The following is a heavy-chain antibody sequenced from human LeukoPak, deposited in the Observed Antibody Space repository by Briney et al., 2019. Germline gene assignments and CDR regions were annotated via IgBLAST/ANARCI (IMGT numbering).Heavy chain of an antibody. CDR3: ARALVGAATLYY. CDR2: IYTDDSDT. CDR1: GSGFTTYW. D-gene: IGHD1-26*01. Sequence: AASLKISSKGAGSGFTTYWIAWVRQMARKGLERMGVIYTDDSDTRYSQSFQGQVTLSADKSISTAYLQWSSLKDSDTAIYYCARALVGAATLYYWGQGTQVTVSS. J-gene: IGHJ4*02. V-gene: IGHV5-51*01.